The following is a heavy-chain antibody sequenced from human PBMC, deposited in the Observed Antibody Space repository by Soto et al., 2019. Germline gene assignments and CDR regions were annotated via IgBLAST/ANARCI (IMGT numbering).Heavy chain of an antibody. CDR1: GGSFSGYY. D-gene: IGHD6-6*01. V-gene: IGHV4-34*01. CDR2: INHSGST. CDR3: ARERAARPCDY. J-gene: IGHJ4*02. Sequence: QVQLQQWGAGLLKPSETLSLTCAVYGGSFSGYYWSWIRQPPGKGLEWIGEINHSGSTNYNPSLKSRVTISVDTSKNQFSLKLSSVTAADTAVYYCARERAARPCDYWGQGTLVTVSS.